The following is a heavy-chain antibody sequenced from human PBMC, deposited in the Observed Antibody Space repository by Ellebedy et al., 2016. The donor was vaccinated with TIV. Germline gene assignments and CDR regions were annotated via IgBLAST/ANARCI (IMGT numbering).Heavy chain of an antibody. V-gene: IGHV1-18*04. J-gene: IGHJ3*02. CDR1: GYTFTAYY. CDR2: ISAYSGYT. Sequence: ASVKVSCKASGYTFTAYYMHWVRQAPGQGLEWMGWISAYSGYTNYAQKLQGRVTMTTDTSASTAYMELRSLRSDDTAVYYCARGSSSRWYVAFDIWGQGTMVTVSS. D-gene: IGHD6-13*01. CDR3: ARGSSSRWYVAFDI.